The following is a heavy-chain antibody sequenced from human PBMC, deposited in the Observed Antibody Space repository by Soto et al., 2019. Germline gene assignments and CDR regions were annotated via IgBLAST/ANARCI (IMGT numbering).Heavy chain of an antibody. J-gene: IGHJ3*02. V-gene: IGHV3-15*07. CDR2: IKSKTDGGTT. D-gene: IGHD3-22*01. Sequence: PGGSLRLSCAASGFTFSNAWMNWVRQAPGKGLEWVGRIKSKTDGGTTDYAAPVKGRFTISRDDSKNTLYLQMNSLKTEDTAVYYCTTSTLYYDSIGYPLSAHDAFDIWGPGTMVTVSS. CDR3: TTSTLYYDSIGYPLSAHDAFDI. CDR1: GFTFSNAW.